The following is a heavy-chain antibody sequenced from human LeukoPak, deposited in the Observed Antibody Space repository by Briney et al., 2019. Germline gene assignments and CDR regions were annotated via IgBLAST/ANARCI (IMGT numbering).Heavy chain of an antibody. CDR1: GGXISSYY. CDR2: IYYSGST. CDR3: AGRVGDSAFDI. J-gene: IGHJ3*02. D-gene: IGHD1-26*01. V-gene: IGHV4-59*08. Sequence: SETLSLTCTVSGGXISSYYWSWIRQPPGKGLEWIGYIYYSGSTNYNPSLKSRVTISVDTSKNQFSLKLSSVTVADTAVYYCAGRVGDSAFDIWGPGTLVTVSS.